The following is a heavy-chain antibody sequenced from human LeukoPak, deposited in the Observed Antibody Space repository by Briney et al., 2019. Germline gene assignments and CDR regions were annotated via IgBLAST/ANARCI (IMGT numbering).Heavy chain of an antibody. Sequence: GGSLRLSCAASGFTFSTYSMDWVRQAPGKGLEWVSHITSSGSTKYYADSLKGRFTISRDNAKNSLYLQMSSLRAEDTAVYYCARGVDYWGQGTLVTVSS. CDR2: ITSSGSTK. V-gene: IGHV3-48*01. J-gene: IGHJ4*02. CDR1: GFTFSTYS. CDR3: ARGVDY.